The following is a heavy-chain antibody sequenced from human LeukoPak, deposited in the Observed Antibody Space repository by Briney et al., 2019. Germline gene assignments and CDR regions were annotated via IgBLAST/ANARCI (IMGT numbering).Heavy chain of an antibody. CDR1: GFTFSNYA. J-gene: IGHJ4*02. D-gene: IGHD1-1*01. Sequence: GRSLRLSCAASGFTFSNYAMTWVRQAPGRGLEWVSILSDSGVYTYYADSVKGRFTISTDNPSSLLYLQMNSLRAEDTAVYYCGRSSHNDAYAKYFDYWGQGTLVTVSS. CDR3: GRSSHNDAYAKYFDY. V-gene: IGHV3-23*01. CDR2: LSDSGVYT.